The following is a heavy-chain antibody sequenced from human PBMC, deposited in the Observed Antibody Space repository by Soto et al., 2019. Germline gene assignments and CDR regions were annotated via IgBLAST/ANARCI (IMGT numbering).Heavy chain of an antibody. D-gene: IGHD3-3*01. CDR3: ARDRRWLQNYDSYYSYGMDV. CDR2: IKQDGSEK. Sequence: EVQLVESGGGLVQPGGSLRLSCAASGFTFSSYWMSWVRQAPGKGLEWVANIKQDGSEKYDVDSVKGRFTISRDNAKNSLYLQMNSLRAEDTAVYYCARDRRWLQNYDSYYSYGMDVWGQGTTVTVSS. J-gene: IGHJ6*02. V-gene: IGHV3-7*05. CDR1: GFTFSSYW.